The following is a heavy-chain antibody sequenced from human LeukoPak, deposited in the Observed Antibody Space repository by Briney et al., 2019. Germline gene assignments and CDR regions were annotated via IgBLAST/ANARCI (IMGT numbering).Heavy chain of an antibody. Sequence: SQTLSLTCAISGDSVSDKSAAWNWIRQSPSRGLEWLGRTYYRSKWYNDYAVSVKSRITIKPDTSKNQFSPQLNSVTPEDTAVYYCARTGYSINWVDYWGQGTLVTVSS. D-gene: IGHD6-13*01. CDR3: ARTGYSINWVDY. V-gene: IGHV6-1*01. J-gene: IGHJ4*02. CDR1: GDSVSDKSAA. CDR2: TYYRSKWYN.